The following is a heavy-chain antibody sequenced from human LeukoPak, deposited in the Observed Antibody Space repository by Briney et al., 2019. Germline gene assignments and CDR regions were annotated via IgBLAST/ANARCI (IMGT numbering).Heavy chain of an antibody. CDR3: ARDRDSAAGIFDY. CDR1: GFTFSSYA. J-gene: IGHJ4*02. D-gene: IGHD6-13*01. CDR2: ISSNGGST. Sequence: GSLRLSCAASGFTFSSYAMHWVRQAPGKGLEYVSAISSNGGSTYYANSVEGRFTISRDNSKNTLYLQMGSLRAEDMAVYYCARDRDSAAGIFDYWGQGTLVTVSS. V-gene: IGHV3-64*01.